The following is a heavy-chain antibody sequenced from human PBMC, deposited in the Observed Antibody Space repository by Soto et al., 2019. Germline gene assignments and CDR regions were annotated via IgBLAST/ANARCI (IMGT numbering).Heavy chain of an antibody. CDR2: ISGSGGST. Sequence: HPGGSLRLSCAASGFTFSSYAMSWVRQAPGKGLEWVSAISGSGGSTYYADSVKGRFTISRDNSKNTLYLQMNSLRAEDTAVYYCAKDTPSGSGWHLTEFDYWGQGTLVTVSS. J-gene: IGHJ4*02. V-gene: IGHV3-23*01. D-gene: IGHD6-19*01. CDR3: AKDTPSGSGWHLTEFDY. CDR1: GFTFSSYA.